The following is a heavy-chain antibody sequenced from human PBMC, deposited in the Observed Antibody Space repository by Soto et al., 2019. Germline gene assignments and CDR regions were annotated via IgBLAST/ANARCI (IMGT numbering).Heavy chain of an antibody. D-gene: IGHD6-19*01. J-gene: IGHJ4*02. V-gene: IGHV3-74*01. Sequence: EVQLVESGGGVFKPGGSLRLPCAASGFTFNSYWMHWVRQFPGKGLECVSRIDGDGTTTHYADSVKGRFTISRDNAKNTLYLQMNSLRAEDSAVYLCARRIAVAGTYDHWGQGTLVTVSS. CDR1: GFTFNSYW. CDR2: IDGDGTTT. CDR3: ARRIAVAGTYDH.